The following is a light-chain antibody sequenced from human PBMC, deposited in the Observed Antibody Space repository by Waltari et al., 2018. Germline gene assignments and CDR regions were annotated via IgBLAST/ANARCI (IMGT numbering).Light chain of an antibody. V-gene: IGKV1-8*01. CDR3: QQYYGDPLT. CDR2: ASS. CDR1: QAISSY. Sequence: AIRITQSPSSVSASTGDRVTITCRPSQAISSYLAWYQQKAGKAPKLLIYASSTLQSGVPSRFSGSGSGTNFTLTIGCLQSEDFATYFCQQYYGDPLTFGGGT. J-gene: IGKJ4*01.